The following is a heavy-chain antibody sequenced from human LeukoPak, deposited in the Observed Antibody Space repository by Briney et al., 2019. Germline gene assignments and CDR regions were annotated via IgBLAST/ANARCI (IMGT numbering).Heavy chain of an antibody. J-gene: IGHJ5*02. V-gene: IGHV4-39*01. CDR3: ARHSPLTIFGAVTIPAWFDP. D-gene: IGHD3-3*01. Sequence: PSETLSLTCTVSGGSISSSSYYWGWIRQPPGKGLEWIGTIYYSGSTYYNPSLKSRVTIPVDTSKNQFLLKLSSVTAADTAVYYCARHSPLTIFGAVTIPAWFDPWGQGTLVTVSS. CDR1: GGSISSSSYY. CDR2: IYYSGST.